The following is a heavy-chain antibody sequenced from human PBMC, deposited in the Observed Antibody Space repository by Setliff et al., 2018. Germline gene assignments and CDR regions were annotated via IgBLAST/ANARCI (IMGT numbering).Heavy chain of an antibody. D-gene: IGHD2-21*01. CDR3: TKEYVVISFVANTNSHYGMDV. Sequence: SETLSLTCTVSGASIRSGSHYWSWIRQSAERGLEWIGHIYTSGTTDYSPSFKSRVSISADTSKNLVSLKLHSVTAADTAVYYCTKEYVVISFVANTNSHYGMDVWGQGTTVTVSS. J-gene: IGHJ6*02. CDR1: GASIRSGSHY. V-gene: IGHV4-61*09. CDR2: IYTSGTT.